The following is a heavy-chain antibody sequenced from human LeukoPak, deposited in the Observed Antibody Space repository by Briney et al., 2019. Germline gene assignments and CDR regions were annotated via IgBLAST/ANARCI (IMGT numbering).Heavy chain of an antibody. CDR3: ATEVFSSSTTFYGMDV. Sequence: ASVKVSCKTSGYSFTSYYIHWVRQAPGQGLEWMGWINPSSGGTEYAQKFQGRVTMTGDTSISTAYVDLSSLRSDDTAVYHCATEVFSSSTTFYGMDVWGQGTTVTVSS. J-gene: IGHJ6*02. V-gene: IGHV1-2*02. D-gene: IGHD2-2*01. CDR2: INPSSGGT. CDR1: GYSFTSYY.